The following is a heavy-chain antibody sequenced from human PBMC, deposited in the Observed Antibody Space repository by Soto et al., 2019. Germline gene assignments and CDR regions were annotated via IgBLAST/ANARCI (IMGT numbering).Heavy chain of an antibody. Sequence: SETLSLTCTVSGGSISSYYWIWIRQPPGKGLEWIGYIHYSGGSSYNPSLKRRVTISVDTSKNQFSLKLSSVTAADTAVYYCARGEINYVWYFDLWGRGTLVTVSS. J-gene: IGHJ2*01. CDR2: IHYSGGS. D-gene: IGHD1-7*01. V-gene: IGHV4-59*01. CDR1: GGSISSYY. CDR3: ARGEINYVWYFDL.